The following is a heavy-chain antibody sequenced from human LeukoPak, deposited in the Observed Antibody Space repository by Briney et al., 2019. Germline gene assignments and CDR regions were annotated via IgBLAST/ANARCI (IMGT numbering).Heavy chain of an antibody. CDR1: GGSISSGGYY. Sequence: SETLSLTCTVSGGSISSGGYYWSWIRQHPGKGLEWIGYIYYSGSTYYNPSLKSRVTISVDTSKNQFSLKLSSVTAADTAVYYCARARAGQSGVGATPATIDYWGQGTLVTVSS. J-gene: IGHJ4*02. CDR2: IYYSGST. D-gene: IGHD1-26*01. V-gene: IGHV4-31*03. CDR3: ARARAGQSGVGATPATIDY.